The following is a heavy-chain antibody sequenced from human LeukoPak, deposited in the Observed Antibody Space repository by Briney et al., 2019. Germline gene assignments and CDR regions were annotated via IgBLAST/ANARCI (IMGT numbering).Heavy chain of an antibody. CDR1: GFTFSSYS. CDR2: IRSSSSTI. V-gene: IGHV3-48*01. D-gene: IGHD2-15*01. CDR3: AKNGDRGAYCSGGSCYPYYYYYMDV. J-gene: IGHJ6*03. Sequence: GGSLRLSCAASGFTFSSYSMNWVRQAPGKGLEWVSYIRSSSSTIYYADSVKGRFTISTDNANNSLYLQMNSLGAEDTAVYYCAKNGDRGAYCSGGSCYPYYYYYMDVWGKGTTVTISS.